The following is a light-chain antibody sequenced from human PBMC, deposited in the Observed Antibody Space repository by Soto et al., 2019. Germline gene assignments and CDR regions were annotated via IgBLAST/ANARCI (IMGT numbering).Light chain of an antibody. CDR1: QAINNN. Sequence: DIQLTQSPSSLSASVTDRVTITCRVSQAINNNLNWYQQKLGKAPELLIYRASTLQSGVPSRFSGSGSGTDFTLTISSLEHEDFGTYYCQQSYSTPYTFGQGTKVEIK. J-gene: IGKJ2*01. CDR3: QQSYSTPYT. CDR2: RAS. V-gene: IGKV1-39*01.